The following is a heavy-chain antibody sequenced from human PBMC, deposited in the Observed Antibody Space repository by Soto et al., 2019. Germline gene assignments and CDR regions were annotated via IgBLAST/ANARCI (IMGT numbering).Heavy chain of an antibody. CDR1: GFTFSSYS. Sequence: GGSLRLSCAASGFTFSSYSMNWVRQAPGKGLEWVSYISSSSSTIYYADSVKGRFTISRDNAKNSLYMQMNSLRDEDTAVYYCAIIAAAGGQRGRSRTHYYYYYGMDVWGQGTTVTVSS. V-gene: IGHV3-48*02. J-gene: IGHJ6*02. CDR2: ISSSSSTI. D-gene: IGHD6-13*01. CDR3: AIIAAAGGQRGRSRTHYYYYYGMDV.